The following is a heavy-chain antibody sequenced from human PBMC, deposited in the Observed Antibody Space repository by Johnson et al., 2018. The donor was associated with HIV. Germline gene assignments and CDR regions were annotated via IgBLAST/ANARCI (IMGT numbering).Heavy chain of an antibody. V-gene: IGHV3-33*01. CDR3: AREMKWPSKAAFDI. Sequence: QEQLVESGGGVVQPGRSLRLSCAASGFTFSSYGMHWVRQAPGKGLEWVAVIWYDGSNKYYADAVKGQFTISRDSSKNTLYLQMNSLRAEDTAVYYCAREMKWPSKAAFDIWGQGTMVTVSS. D-gene: IGHD2-8*01. CDR1: GFTFSSYG. CDR2: IWYDGSNK. J-gene: IGHJ3*02.